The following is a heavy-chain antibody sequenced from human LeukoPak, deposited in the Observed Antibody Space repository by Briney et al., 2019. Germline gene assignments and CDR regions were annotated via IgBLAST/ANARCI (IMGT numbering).Heavy chain of an antibody. Sequence: GSLRLSCAASGFTFSSYGMHWVRQAPGKGLEWVAVIWYDGSNKYYADSVKGRFTISRGNSKNTLYLQMNSLRAEDTAVYYCARDSSGYYYAGPDYWGQGTLVTVSS. V-gene: IGHV3-33*01. CDR2: IWYDGSNK. CDR3: ARDSSGYYYAGPDY. D-gene: IGHD3-22*01. CDR1: GFTFSSYG. J-gene: IGHJ4*02.